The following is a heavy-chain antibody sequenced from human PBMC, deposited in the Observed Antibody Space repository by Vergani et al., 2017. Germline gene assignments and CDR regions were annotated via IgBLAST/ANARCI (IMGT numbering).Heavy chain of an antibody. J-gene: IGHJ6*03. V-gene: IGHV3-15*07. Sequence: EVQLVESGGGLVKPGGSLRLSCAASGFTFSNAWMNWVRQAPGKGLEWVGRIKSKTDGGATDYAAPVKGRFTISRDESKNTLYMQMNSLKTADTAVYYITTDRGSGMLFVYTAMVTRRVDYYYYYMDVWGKGTTVTVSS. CDR1: GFTFSNAW. CDR2: IKSKTDGGAT. CDR3: TTDRGSGMLFVYTAMVTRRVDYYYYYMDV. D-gene: IGHD5-18*01.